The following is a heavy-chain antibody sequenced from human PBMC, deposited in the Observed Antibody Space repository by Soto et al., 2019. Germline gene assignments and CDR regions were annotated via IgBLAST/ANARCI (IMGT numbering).Heavy chain of an antibody. CDR1: GYTFTSYA. CDR2: INAGNGNT. J-gene: IGHJ5*02. V-gene: IGHV1-3*01. CDR3: ARAYQLLLRSQSTNWFDP. Sequence: GASVKVSCKASGYTFTSYAMHWVRQAPGQRLEWMGRINAGNGNTKYSQKFQGRVTITRDTSASTAYMELSSLRSEDTAVYYCARAYQLLLRSQSTNWFDPWGQGTLVTVSS. D-gene: IGHD2-2*01.